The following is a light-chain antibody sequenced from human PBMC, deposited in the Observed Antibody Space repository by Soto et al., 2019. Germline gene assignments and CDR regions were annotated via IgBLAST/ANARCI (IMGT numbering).Light chain of an antibody. CDR2: PDN. J-gene: IGLJ7*02. Sequence: QSVLTQTPSVSGAPGQKITMSFTGCSSNIGAGYDVHWYQQVPGAAPRLLIYPDNNRPSGVPDRFSASKSGTSASLAITGLQGEDEANYYCQSYDTSLSGVIFGAGTQLTAL. CDR1: SSNIGAGYD. V-gene: IGLV1-40*01. CDR3: QSYDTSLSGVI.